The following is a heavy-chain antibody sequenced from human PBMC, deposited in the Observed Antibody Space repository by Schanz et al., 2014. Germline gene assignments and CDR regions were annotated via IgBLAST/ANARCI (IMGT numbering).Heavy chain of an antibody. Sequence: QVQLVQSGAEVKKPGASLKISCKASGYTFTNFFLHWVRQAPGQGLEWMGIINPIGGSTTYAQKFRGAVTLTTDTSTDTAYLELTSLRSEDTAVYYCARGQRRTIGRPFGPWGQGTLVTVSS. CDR2: INPIGGST. V-gene: IGHV1-46*01. D-gene: IGHD6-25*01. CDR1: GYTFTNFF. J-gene: IGHJ5*02. CDR3: ARGQRRTIGRPFGP.